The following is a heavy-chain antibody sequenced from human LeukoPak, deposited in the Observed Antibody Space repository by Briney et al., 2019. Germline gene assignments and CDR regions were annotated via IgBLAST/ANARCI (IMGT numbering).Heavy chain of an antibody. CDR1: GDTISSFY. D-gene: IGHD3-10*01. CDR3: AGFGAGSYY. CDR2: IYTTGSTDST. J-gene: IGHJ4*02. V-gene: IGHV4-4*07. Sequence: PSETLSLTCTVSGDTISSFYCSWIRQPAGKRLEWIGRIYTTGSTDSTDFNPSLKSRVPMSVDTSKNQFSLKLGSVTAADTAVYYCAGFGAGSYYWGQGTLVTVSS.